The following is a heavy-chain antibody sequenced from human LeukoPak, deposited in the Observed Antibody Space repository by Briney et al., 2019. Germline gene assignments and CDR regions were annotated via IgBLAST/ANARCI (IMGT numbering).Heavy chain of an antibody. V-gene: IGHV4-34*01. CDR3: ARAGVVPAAIGY. J-gene: IGHJ4*02. CDR1: GGSFSGYY. CDR2: INHSGST. Sequence: SETLSHTCAVYGGSFSGYYWSWIRQPPGKGLEWIGEINHSGSTNYNPSLKSRVTISVDTSKNQFSLKLSSVTAADTAVYYCARAGVVPAAIGYWGQGTLVTVSS. D-gene: IGHD2-2*01.